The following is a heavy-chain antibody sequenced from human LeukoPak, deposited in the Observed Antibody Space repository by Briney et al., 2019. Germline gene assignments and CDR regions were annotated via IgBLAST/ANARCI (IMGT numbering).Heavy chain of an antibody. CDR2: IYYSGST. D-gene: IGHD4-11*01. V-gene: IGHV4-30-4*01. J-gene: IGHJ2*01. CDR1: GGSISSGDYY. Sequence: KASETLSLTCTVSGGSISSGDYYWSWIRQPPGKGLEWIGYIYYSGSTYYNPSLKSRVTISVDTSKNQFSLKLSSVTAADTAVYYCARADYRVWWYFDLWGRGTLVTVSS. CDR3: ARADYRVWWYFDL.